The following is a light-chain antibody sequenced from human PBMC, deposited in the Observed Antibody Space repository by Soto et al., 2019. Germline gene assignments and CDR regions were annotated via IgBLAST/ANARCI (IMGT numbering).Light chain of an antibody. V-gene: IGKV3-11*01. CDR3: QQRSNWPLT. J-gene: IGKJ4*01. CDR2: DAS. CDR1: QSVSSY. Sequence: EIVLTQSPATLSLSPGERATLSCRASQSVSSYLAWYQQKPGQAPRLLIYDASNRATGVPARFSGSGSGTDFTLTISSREPEDFAGYYCQQRSNWPLTFRGGTKVEIQ.